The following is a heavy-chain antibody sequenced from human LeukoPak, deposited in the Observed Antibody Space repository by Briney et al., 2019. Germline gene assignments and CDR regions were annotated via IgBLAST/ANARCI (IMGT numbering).Heavy chain of an antibody. J-gene: IGHJ4*02. CDR2: ISGSGGST. D-gene: IGHD3-10*01. CDR3: ARAVSFRFDY. CDR1: GFTFSSYA. Sequence: PGGSLRLSCAASGFTFSSYAMSWVRQAPGKGLEWVSAISGSGGSTYYADSVKGRFTISRDNAKNTLYLQMSDLRAEDTAVYYCARAVSFRFDYWGQGTLVTVSS. V-gene: IGHV3-23*01.